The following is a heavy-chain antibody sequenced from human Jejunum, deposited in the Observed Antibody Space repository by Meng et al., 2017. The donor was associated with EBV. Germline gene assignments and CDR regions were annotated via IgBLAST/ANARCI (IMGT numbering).Heavy chain of an antibody. Sequence: QITLKESGPTRVKPXXXXPLXXPXXGFSLRTSGVGVGWIRQPPGKALEWPAFVYWDDDKRYDPSLKSRLTITKGTSNDHVVLTMTNMDPVDTATYFCAHRRGGNGWNEGFFDYWGPGTLVTVSS. CDR2: VYWDDDK. CDR3: AHRRGGNGWNEGFFDY. D-gene: IGHD1-1*01. CDR1: GFSLRTSGVG. J-gene: IGHJ4*02. V-gene: IGHV2-5*05.